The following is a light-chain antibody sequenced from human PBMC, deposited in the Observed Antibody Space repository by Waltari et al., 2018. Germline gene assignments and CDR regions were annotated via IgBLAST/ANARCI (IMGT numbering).Light chain of an antibody. J-gene: IGLJ3*02. CDR3: QSSLSSNEMV. CDR2: EDN. Sequence: NFMLTQPHSVSESPGKTVTISCTRSGGSIDSNYVQWFQQRPGSSPTTVIYEDNQRPPAVPDRFSGAIDSSSNSASLTISGLKTEDEADYYYQSSLSSNEMVFGGGTKLTVL. CDR1: GGSIDSNY. V-gene: IGLV6-57*01.